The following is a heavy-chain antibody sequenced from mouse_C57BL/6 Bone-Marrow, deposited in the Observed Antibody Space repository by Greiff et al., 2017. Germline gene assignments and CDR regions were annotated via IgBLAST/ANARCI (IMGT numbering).Heavy chain of an antibody. Sequence: VQLQQPGAELVKPGASVKLSCKASGYTFTDYYMNWVKQSHGKSLEWIGVINPYNGGTSYNQKFKGKATLTVDKSSSTAYMELNSLTSEDSAVYYCKAAQAGAYWGQGTLVTVSA. CDR2: INPYNGGT. J-gene: IGHJ3*01. CDR1: GYTFTDYY. CDR3: KAAQAGAY. V-gene: IGHV1-19*01. D-gene: IGHD3-2*02.